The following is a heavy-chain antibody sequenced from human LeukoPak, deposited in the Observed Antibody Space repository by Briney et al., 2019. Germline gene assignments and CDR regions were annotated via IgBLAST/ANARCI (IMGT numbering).Heavy chain of an antibody. Sequence: GASLQISCKGSGYRFTNYWIGWVRRMPGKGLEWMGIIYPDDSDTRYSPSFQGQVTMSVDKSISTAYLQWSSLKASDTALYYCARWGGFGELSGWFDPWGQGTLVTVSS. D-gene: IGHD3-10*01. CDR2: IYPDDSDT. J-gene: IGHJ5*02. V-gene: IGHV5-51*01. CDR1: GYRFTNYW. CDR3: ARWGGFGELSGWFDP.